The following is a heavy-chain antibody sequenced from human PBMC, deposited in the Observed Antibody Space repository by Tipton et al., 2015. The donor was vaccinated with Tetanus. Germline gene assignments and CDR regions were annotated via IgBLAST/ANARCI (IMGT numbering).Heavy chain of an antibody. CDR1: GGSFNDYY. J-gene: IGHJ4*02. Sequence: LRLSCAVYGGSFNDYYWSWIRQPPGKGLEWIGEINHSGSTKYNPSLKRRVTISVDTSKNQFTLQLSSVTAADTAVYYCARGSNSIDFWGQGTLVTVSS. D-gene: IGHD4-23*01. CDR3: ARGSNSIDF. V-gene: IGHV4-34*01. CDR2: INHSGST.